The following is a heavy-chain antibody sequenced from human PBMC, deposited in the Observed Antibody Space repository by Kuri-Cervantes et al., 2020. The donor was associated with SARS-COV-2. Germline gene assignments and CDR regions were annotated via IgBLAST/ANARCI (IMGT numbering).Heavy chain of an antibody. Sequence: SETLSLTCTVSGGSISSGDYYWSWIRQPPGKGLEWIGYIYTSGSTNYNPSLKSRVTISVDTSKNQFSLKLSSVTAADTAVYYCARDEYSSSGGWFDPWGQGTLVTVSS. V-gene: IGHV4-61*08. CDR3: ARDEYSSSGGWFDP. J-gene: IGHJ5*02. D-gene: IGHD6-6*01. CDR2: IYTSGST. CDR1: GGSISSGDYY.